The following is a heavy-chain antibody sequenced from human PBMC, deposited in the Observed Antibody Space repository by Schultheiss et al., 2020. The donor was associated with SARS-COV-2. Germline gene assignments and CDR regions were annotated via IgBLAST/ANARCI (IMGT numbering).Heavy chain of an antibody. V-gene: IGHV4-59*10. Sequence: SETLSLTCAVYGGSFSGYYWSWIRQPAGKGLEWIGRIYSSGSTNYNPSLKSRVTMSVDTSKNQFSLKLSSVTAADTAVYYCARATTVTTFFYDYYGMDVWGQGTTVTVSS. J-gene: IGHJ6*02. CDR3: ARATTVTTFFYDYYGMDV. CDR1: GGSFSGYY. CDR2: IYSSGST. D-gene: IGHD4-11*01.